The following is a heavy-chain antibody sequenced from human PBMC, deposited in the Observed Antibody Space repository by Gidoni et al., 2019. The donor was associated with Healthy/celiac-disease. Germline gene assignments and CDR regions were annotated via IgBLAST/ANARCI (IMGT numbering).Heavy chain of an antibody. D-gene: IGHD4-17*01. CDR1: GNTFTGHY. Sequence: QVQLVQSGAEVKKPGASVRVPCKASGNTFTGHYMHWVRQAPGQGLEWMGWINPNSGGTNYAQKFQGRVTMTRDTSISTAYMELSRLRSDATAVYYCAREPTVTTWENYYGMDVWGQGTTVTVSS. CDR2: INPNSGGT. J-gene: IGHJ6*02. CDR3: AREPTVTTWENYYGMDV. V-gene: IGHV1-2*02.